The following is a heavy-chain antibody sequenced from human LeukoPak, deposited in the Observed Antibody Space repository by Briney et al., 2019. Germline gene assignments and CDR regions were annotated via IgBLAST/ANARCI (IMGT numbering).Heavy chain of an antibody. J-gene: IGHJ5*02. V-gene: IGHV1-18*01. Sequence: AASVKVSCKASGYTFTSYGLSWVRQAPGQGLEWMGWISAYNGNTNYAQKLQGRVTMTTDTSTSTAYMELRSLRSDDTAVYYCARGVVPAAMNPSGNWFDPWGQGTLVTVSS. CDR2: ISAYNGNT. CDR1: GYTFTSYG. CDR3: ARGVVPAAMNPSGNWFDP. D-gene: IGHD2-2*01.